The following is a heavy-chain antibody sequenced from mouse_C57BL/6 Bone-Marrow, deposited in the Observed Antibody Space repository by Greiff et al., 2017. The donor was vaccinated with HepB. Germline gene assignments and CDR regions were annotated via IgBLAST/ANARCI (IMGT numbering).Heavy chain of an antibody. Sequence: VQLQQPGAELVKPGASVKLSCKASGYTFTSYWMHWVKQRPGQGLEWIGMIHPNSGSTNYNEKFKSKATLTVDKSSSTAYMQLSSLTSEDSAVYYCAREGLSGSSHWYFDVWGTGTTVTVSS. D-gene: IGHD1-1*01. J-gene: IGHJ1*03. CDR1: GYTFTSYW. CDR3: AREGLSGSSHWYFDV. CDR2: IHPNSGST. V-gene: IGHV1-64*01.